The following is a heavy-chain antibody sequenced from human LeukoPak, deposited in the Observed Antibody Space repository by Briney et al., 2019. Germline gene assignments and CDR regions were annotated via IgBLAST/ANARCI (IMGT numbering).Heavy chain of an antibody. J-gene: IGHJ4*02. CDR2: ISAYNGNT. D-gene: IGHD3-22*01. V-gene: IGHV1-18*01. CDR3: ARVLYYDSSGYYSYYFDY. CDR1: GGTVSSYG. Sequence: ASVKVSCKASGGTVSSYGISWVRQAPGQGLEWMGWISAYNGNTNYAQKLQGRVTMTTDTSTSTAYMELRSLRSDDTAVYYCARVLYYDSSGYYSYYFDYWGQGTLVTVSS.